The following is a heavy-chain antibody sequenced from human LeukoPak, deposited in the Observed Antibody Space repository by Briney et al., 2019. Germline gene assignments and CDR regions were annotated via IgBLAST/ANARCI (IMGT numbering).Heavy chain of an antibody. V-gene: IGHV1-18*04. CDR3: ARDRHSSGYWYFDL. CDR2: ISAYNGNT. Sequence: GASVKVSCKASGYTFTSYYMHWVRQAPGQGLEGMGWISAYNGNTNYAQKLQGRVTMTTDTSTSTAYMELRSLRSDDTAVYYCARDRHSSGYWYFDLWGRGTLVTVSS. D-gene: IGHD6-19*01. J-gene: IGHJ2*01. CDR1: GYTFTSYY.